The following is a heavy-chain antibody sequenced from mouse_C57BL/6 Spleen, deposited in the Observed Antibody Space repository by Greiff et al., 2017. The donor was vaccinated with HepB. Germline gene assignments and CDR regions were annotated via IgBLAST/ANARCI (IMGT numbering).Heavy chain of an antibody. CDR1: GYTFTSYW. CDR2: INPSNGGT. D-gene: IGHD1-1*01. Sequence: VQLQQSGTELVKPGASVKLSCKASGYTFTSYWMHWVKQRPGQGLEWIGNINPSNGGTNYNEKFKSKATLTVDKSSSTAYMQLSSLTSEDSAVYDCARTHYYGSLYYYAMDYWGQGTSVTVSS. V-gene: IGHV1-53*01. CDR3: ARTHYYGSLYYYAMDY. J-gene: IGHJ4*01.